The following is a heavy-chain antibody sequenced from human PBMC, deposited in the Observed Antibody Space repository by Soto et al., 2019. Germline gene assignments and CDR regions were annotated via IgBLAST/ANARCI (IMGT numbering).Heavy chain of an antibody. Sequence: VASVNVSCKSSGYTFTGYYIHWGRQAPGQGLECMGWINPNSGGTNYAQKFQGRVTMTRDTSISTAYMELSRLRSDDTAVYYCARGLGGSSSRTNYYYYGMDVWGQGTTVTVSS. CDR2: INPNSGGT. D-gene: IGHD6-6*01. CDR1: GYTFTGYY. V-gene: IGHV1-2*02. J-gene: IGHJ6*02. CDR3: ARGLGGSSSRTNYYYYGMDV.